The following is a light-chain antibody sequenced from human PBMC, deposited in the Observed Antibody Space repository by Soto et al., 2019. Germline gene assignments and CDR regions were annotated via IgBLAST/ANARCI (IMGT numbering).Light chain of an antibody. J-gene: IGKJ1*01. V-gene: IGKV3-15*01. CDR1: QSVSSN. Sequence: EIVMTQSPATLSESPGERDTLSCRASQSVSSNLAWYQQKPGQAPRLLIYGASTRATGLPARFSGSGSGTEFTLTISSLQSEDFAVYYCQQYNNWPPWTFGQGTKVEIK. CDR2: GAS. CDR3: QQYNNWPPWT.